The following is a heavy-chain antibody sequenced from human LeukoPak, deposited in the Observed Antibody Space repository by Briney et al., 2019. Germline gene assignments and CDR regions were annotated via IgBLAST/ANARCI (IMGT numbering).Heavy chain of an antibody. D-gene: IGHD3-3*01. V-gene: IGHV4-39*01. Sequence: SETLSLTCTVSGGSISSSSYYWGWIRQPPGKGLEWIGSIYYSGSTYYNPSLKSRVTISVDTSKNQFSLKLSSVTAADTAVYYCARRGAYYDFWSGYYPSYFDYWGQGTLVTVSS. CDR1: GGSISSSSYY. J-gene: IGHJ4*02. CDR2: IYYSGST. CDR3: ARRGAYYDFWSGYYPSYFDY.